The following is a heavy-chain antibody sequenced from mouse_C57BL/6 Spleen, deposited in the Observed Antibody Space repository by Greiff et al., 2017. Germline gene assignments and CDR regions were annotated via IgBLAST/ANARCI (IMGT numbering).Heavy chain of an antibody. CDR2: INPSNGGT. D-gene: IGHD2-5*01. CDR3: ARYSNYYYAMDY. V-gene: IGHV1-53*01. Sequence: QVQLQQPGTELVQPGASVKLSCKASGYTFTSYWMHWVKQRPGQGLEWIGNINPSNGGTNYNEKFKSKATLTVDKSSSTAYMQLSSLTSEDSAVYYCARYSNYYYAMDYWGQGTSVTVSS. CDR1: GYTFTSYW. J-gene: IGHJ4*01.